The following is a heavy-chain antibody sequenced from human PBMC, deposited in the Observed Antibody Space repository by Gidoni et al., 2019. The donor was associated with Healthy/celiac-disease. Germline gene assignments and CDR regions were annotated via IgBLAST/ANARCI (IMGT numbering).Heavy chain of an antibody. Sequence: QVQLQESGPGLVKPSQTLSLTCTVSGCSISCVGYHWSRIRQHPGKGLEWIGYIYYSGSTYYNPSLKSLVTISVDTSKNQFSLKLSSVTAADTAVYYCARGYCSGGSCYWGYYFDYWGQGTLVTVSS. CDR2: IYYSGST. CDR3: ARGYCSGGSCYWGYYFDY. J-gene: IGHJ4*02. V-gene: IGHV4-31*01. D-gene: IGHD2-15*01. CDR1: GCSISCVGYH.